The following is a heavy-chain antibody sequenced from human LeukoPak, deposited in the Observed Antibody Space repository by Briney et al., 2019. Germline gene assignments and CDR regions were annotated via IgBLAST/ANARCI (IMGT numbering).Heavy chain of an antibody. CDR1: GFTFSSCS. CDR2: ISSSSSTI. CDR3: ARVWNQWELRFDY. Sequence: PGGSLRLSCAASGFTFSSCSMNWVRQAPGKGLEWVSYISSSSSTIYYADSVKGRFTISRDNAKNSLYLQMNSLRAEDTAVYYCARVWNQWELRFDYWGQGTLVTVSS. D-gene: IGHD1-26*01. V-gene: IGHV3-48*01. J-gene: IGHJ4*02.